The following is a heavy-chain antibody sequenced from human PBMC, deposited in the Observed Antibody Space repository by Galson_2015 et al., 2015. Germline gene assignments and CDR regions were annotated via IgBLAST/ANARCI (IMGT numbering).Heavy chain of an antibody. D-gene: IGHD1-1*01. CDR2: ISSGGSSI. CDR1: GFPFSGYY. V-gene: IGHV3-11*01. J-gene: IGHJ4*02. CDR3: ARGVEGTMSTCCIF. Sequence: SLRLSCAASGFPFSGYYMHWVRQAPGKGLEWVSCISSGGSSIIYADSVRGRFTISRDNAKNALYLRMNSLRADDTAVYFCARGVEGTMSTCCIFWGQGTMVTVSS.